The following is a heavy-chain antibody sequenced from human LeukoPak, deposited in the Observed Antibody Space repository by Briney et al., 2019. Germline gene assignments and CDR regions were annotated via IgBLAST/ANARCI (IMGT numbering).Heavy chain of an antibody. CDR1: GGSISSYY. J-gene: IGHJ4*02. CDR2: IYYSGST. V-gene: IGHV4-59*01. CDR3: ARGTGGRSFDY. D-gene: IGHD1-1*01. Sequence: SETLSLTCTVSGGSISSYYWSWLRQPPGKGLEWIGYIYYSGSTNYNPSLKSRVTISVDTSKNQFSLKLSSVTAADTAVYYCARGTGGRSFDYWGQGTLVTVSS.